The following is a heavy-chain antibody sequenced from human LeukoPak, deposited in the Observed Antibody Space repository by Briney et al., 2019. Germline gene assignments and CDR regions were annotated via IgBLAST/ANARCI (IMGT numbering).Heavy chain of an antibody. CDR3: ARVYYSNSYDYWYFDL. J-gene: IGHJ2*01. CDR1: GASISKIEDY. D-gene: IGHD6-13*01. CDR2: IYHIGST. V-gene: IGHV4-39*07. Sequence: SETLSLTCTVSGASISKIEDYWGWLRQSPGKGLEWIGTIYHIGSTYYNPSLKSRVTMSVDTSKNQFSLKLSSVTAADTAVYYCARVYYSNSYDYWYFDLWGRGTLVTVSS.